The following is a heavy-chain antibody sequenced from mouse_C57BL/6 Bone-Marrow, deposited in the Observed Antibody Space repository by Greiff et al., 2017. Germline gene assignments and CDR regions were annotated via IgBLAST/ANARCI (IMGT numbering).Heavy chain of an antibody. Sequence: QVQLQQSGAELVRPGTSVKVSCKASGYAFTNYLIEWVKQRPGQGLEWIGVINPGSGGTNYNEKFKGKATLTADKSSSTAYMQLSSLTSEDSAVYCWARLNYGSSYASFAYWGQGTLVTVSA. CDR1: GYAFTNYL. D-gene: IGHD1-1*01. CDR3: ARLNYGSSYASFAY. V-gene: IGHV1-54*01. CDR2: INPGSGGT. J-gene: IGHJ3*01.